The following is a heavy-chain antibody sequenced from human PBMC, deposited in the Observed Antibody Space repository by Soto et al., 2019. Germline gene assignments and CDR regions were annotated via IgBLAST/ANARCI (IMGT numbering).Heavy chain of an antibody. CDR3: ARSPDYGMDV. CDR2: ISSSGSYT. Sequence: GGSLRLSCAASGFTFSSYSMTWVRQAPGKGLDWVSCISSSGSYTHYADSVMGRFTISRDNAENSVYLQMNSLRVEDTAVYYCARSPDYGMDVWGQGTTVTVSS. V-gene: IGHV3-21*01. CDR1: GFTFSSYS. J-gene: IGHJ6*02.